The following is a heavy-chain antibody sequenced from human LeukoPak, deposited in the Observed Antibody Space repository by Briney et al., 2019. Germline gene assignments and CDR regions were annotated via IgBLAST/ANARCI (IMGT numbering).Heavy chain of an antibody. Sequence: GRSLRLSCAASGFTFSSYAMSWVRQAPGKGLEWVSAISGSGGSTYYADSVKGRFTISRDNSKNTLYLQMNSLRAEDTAVYYCAKDSVYSGSYWYFDLWGRGTLVTVSS. CDR3: AKDSVYSGSYWYFDL. J-gene: IGHJ2*01. CDR2: ISGSGGST. CDR1: GFTFSSYA. D-gene: IGHD1-26*01. V-gene: IGHV3-23*01.